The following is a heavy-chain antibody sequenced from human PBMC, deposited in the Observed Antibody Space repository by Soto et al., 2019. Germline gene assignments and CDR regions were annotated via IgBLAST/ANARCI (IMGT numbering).Heavy chain of an antibody. CDR1: GGSFSGYY. Sequence: SETLSLTCAVYGGSFSGYYWSWIRQPPGKGLEWIGEINHSGSTNYNPSLKSRVTISVDTSKNHFSLKLSSVTAADTAVYYCARGRVYCGGDCYPEPFDYWGEGTLVTVSS. J-gene: IGHJ4*02. V-gene: IGHV4-34*01. CDR2: INHSGST. CDR3: ARGRVYCGGDCYPEPFDY. D-gene: IGHD2-21*02.